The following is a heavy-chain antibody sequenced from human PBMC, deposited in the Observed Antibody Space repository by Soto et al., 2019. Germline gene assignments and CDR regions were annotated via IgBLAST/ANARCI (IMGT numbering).Heavy chain of an antibody. CDR1: GYTFTSYG. J-gene: IGHJ6*03. CDR2: ISAYNGNT. Sequence: GASLKVSCKASGYTFTSYGISWVRQAPGQGLEWMGWISAYNGNTNYAQKLQGRVTMTTDTSTSTAYLELRSPRSDDTAVYYCARDSYRVHAYADHDYYYSYMDVWGKETTLTVCS. CDR3: ARDSYRVHAYADHDYYYSYMDV. D-gene: IGHD4-17*01. V-gene: IGHV1-18*01.